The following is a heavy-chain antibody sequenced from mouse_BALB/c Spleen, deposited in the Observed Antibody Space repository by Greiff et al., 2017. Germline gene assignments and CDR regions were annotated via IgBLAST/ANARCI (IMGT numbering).Heavy chain of an antibody. J-gene: IGHJ4*01. V-gene: IGHV5-12-2*01. CDR1: GFTFSSYT. Sequence: EVKVVESGGGLVQPGGSLKLSCAASGFTFSSYTMSWVRQTPEKRLEWVAYISNGGGSTYYPDTVKGRFTISRDNAKNTLYLQMSSLKSEDTAMYYCARHGDYDHAMDYWGQGTSVTVSS. CDR3: ARHGDYDHAMDY. CDR2: ISNGGGST. D-gene: IGHD2-4*01.